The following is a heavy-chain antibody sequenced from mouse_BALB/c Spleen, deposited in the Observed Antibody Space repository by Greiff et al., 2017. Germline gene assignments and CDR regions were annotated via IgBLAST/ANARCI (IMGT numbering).Heavy chain of an antibody. J-gene: IGHJ2*01. V-gene: IGHV2-9*02. CDR2: IWAGGST. D-gene: IGHD2-2*01. Sequence: QVQLKESGPVLVAPSQSLSITCTVSGFSLTSYGVHWVRQPPGKGLEWLGVIWAGGSTNYNSALMSRLSISKDNSKSQVFLKMNSLQTDDTAMYYCARDGYDVFDYWGQGTTLTVSA. CDR1: GFSLTSYG. CDR3: ARDGYDVFDY.